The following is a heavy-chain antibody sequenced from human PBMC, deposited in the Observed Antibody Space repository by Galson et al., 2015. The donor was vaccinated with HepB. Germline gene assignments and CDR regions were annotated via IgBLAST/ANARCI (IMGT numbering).Heavy chain of an antibody. CDR2: ISYDGSNK. CDR3: AKAELDCSGGSCYTYYYYYYMDV. J-gene: IGHJ6*03. D-gene: IGHD2-15*01. Sequence: SLRLSCAASGFTFSSYGMHWVRQAPGKGLEWVAVISYDGSNKYYADSVKGRFTISRDNSKNTLYLQMNSLRAEDTAVYYCAKAELDCSGGSCYTYYYYYYMDVWGKGTTVTVSS. CDR1: GFTFSSYG. V-gene: IGHV3-30*18.